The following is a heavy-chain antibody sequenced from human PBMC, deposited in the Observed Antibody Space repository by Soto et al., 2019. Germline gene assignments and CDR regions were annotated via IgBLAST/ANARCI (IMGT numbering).Heavy chain of an antibody. CDR1: GGSISSYY. CDR2: IYYSGST. V-gene: IGHV4-59*08. J-gene: IGHJ6*03. CDR3: ARVLRYCSGGSCYSSDYYYMDV. Sequence: SETLSLTCTVSGGSISSYYWSWIRQPPGKGLEWIGYIYYSGSTNYNPSLKSRVTISVDTSKNQFSLKLSSVTAADTAVYYCARVLRYCSGGSCYSSDYYYMDVWGKGTTVTVSS. D-gene: IGHD2-15*01.